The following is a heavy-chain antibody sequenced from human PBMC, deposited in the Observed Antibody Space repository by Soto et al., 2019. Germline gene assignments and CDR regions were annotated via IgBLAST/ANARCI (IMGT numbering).Heavy chain of an antibody. CDR2: ISSDGSNK. CDR1: GFTFSNYA. CDR3: AGFKVCGGGSCYSYLDY. V-gene: IGHV3-30-3*01. Sequence: QVQLVESGGGVVQPGRSLRLSCAASGFTFSNYAMHWVRQAPGKGLEWVAVISSDGSNKYYADSVKGRFTISRDNSKNTLFLKMNSLRAEDTAVYYCAGFKVCGGGSCYSYLDYWGQGTLVTVSS. J-gene: IGHJ4*02. D-gene: IGHD2-15*01.